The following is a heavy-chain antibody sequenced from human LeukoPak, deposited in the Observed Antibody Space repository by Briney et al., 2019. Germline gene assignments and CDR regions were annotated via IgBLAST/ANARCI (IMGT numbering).Heavy chain of an antibody. CDR1: GYSFTSYH. D-gene: IGHD6-19*01. J-gene: IGHJ4*02. V-gene: IGHV1-46*01. Sequence: ASVTVSCKASGYSFTSYHMHWVRQAPGQGLEWMGIIKPSGGSTSYAQEFQDGVTMTRDTSTSTVYMELSSLRFEDTAVYYCARDSSGWSVDYWGQGTLVTVSS. CDR3: ARDSSGWSVDY. CDR2: IKPSGGST.